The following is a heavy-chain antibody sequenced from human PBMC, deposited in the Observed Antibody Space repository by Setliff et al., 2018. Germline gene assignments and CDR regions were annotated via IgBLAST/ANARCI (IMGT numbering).Heavy chain of an antibody. J-gene: IGHJ4*02. D-gene: IGHD1-7*01. CDR1: EFTLSTYW. CDR3: ARDQFRNSGGLYC. CDR2: INSDGSTT. V-gene: IGHV3-74*01. Sequence: GGSLRLSCAASEFTLSTYWIHWVRQAPRKGLVWVSRINSDGSTTTYADSVKGRFTISRDNGKNTVYLQMSSLRAEDSAMYYCARDQFRNSGGLYCWGQGTLVTVSS.